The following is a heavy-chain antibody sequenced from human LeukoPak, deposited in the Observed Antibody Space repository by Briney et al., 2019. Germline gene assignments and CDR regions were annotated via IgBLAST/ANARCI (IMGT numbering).Heavy chain of an antibody. CDR2: IKEDGSET. J-gene: IGHJ4*02. CDR3: ARDLHPRYYLPDY. D-gene: IGHD1-26*01. V-gene: IGHV3-7*04. CDR1: AFAFSSNW. Sequence: GGSLRLSCVASAFAFSSNWMSWVRQAPGKGLEWVASIKEDGSETYYVDSVRGRFTISRDNAKNSLYLQMNSLRAEDTAVYYCARDLHPRYYLPDYWGQGTLVTVSS.